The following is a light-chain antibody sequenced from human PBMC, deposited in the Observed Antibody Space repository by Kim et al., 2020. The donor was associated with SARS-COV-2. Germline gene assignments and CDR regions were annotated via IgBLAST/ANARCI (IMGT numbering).Light chain of an antibody. V-gene: IGKV3-20*01. CDR3: QQYGSSSWT. CDR1: QSVGSSY. J-gene: IGKJ1*01. Sequence: SPGERATLSCRASQSVGSSYLAWYQQKPGQAPRLLIYGASSRATGIPDRFSGSGSGTDFTLTISRLEPEDFAVYYCQQYGSSSWTFGQGTKVDIK. CDR2: GAS.